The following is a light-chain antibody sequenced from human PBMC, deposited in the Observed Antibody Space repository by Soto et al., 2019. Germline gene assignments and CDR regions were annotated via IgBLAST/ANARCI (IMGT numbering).Light chain of an antibody. V-gene: IGKV1-5*03. CDR3: QQYSTNSA. J-gene: IGKJ1*01. Sequence: DIQMTQSPSTLSASVGDRVTINCRASQNINSWLAWYQQKPGTAPKLMIYKASSLESGVPSRFSGSGSETEFTLTISSLQPDDFASYYCQQYSTNSAFGQGTKVEIK. CDR2: KAS. CDR1: QNINSW.